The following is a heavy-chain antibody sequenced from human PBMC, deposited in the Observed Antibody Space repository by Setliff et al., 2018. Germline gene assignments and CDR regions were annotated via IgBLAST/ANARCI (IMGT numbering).Heavy chain of an antibody. D-gene: IGHD3-10*01. V-gene: IGHV4-39*07. CDR1: GGAISSSSYY. J-gene: IGHJ6*02. CDR3: ATLLANYGSGMDV. Sequence: PSETLSLTCTVSGGAISSSSYYWGWIRQPPGKGLEWIGSIFQSGNTYYNPSLKSRVTISVDTSKNQFSLKVNSVTAADTAVYYCATLLANYGSGMDVWGQGTTVTVSS. CDR2: IFQSGNT.